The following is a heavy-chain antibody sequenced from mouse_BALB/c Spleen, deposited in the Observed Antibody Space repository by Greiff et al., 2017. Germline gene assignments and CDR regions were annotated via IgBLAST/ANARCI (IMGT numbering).Heavy chain of an antibody. Sequence: DVKLVESGGGLVKPGGSLKLSCAASGFTFSDYYMYWVRQTPEKRLEWVATISDGGSYTYYPDSVKGRFTISRDNAKNNLYLQMSSLKSEDTAMYYCATGGTYYGYDEVDYWGQGTTLTVSS. J-gene: IGHJ2*01. CDR2: ISDGGSYT. CDR1: GFTFSDYY. D-gene: IGHD2-9*01. V-gene: IGHV5-4*02. CDR3: ATGGTYYGYDEVDY.